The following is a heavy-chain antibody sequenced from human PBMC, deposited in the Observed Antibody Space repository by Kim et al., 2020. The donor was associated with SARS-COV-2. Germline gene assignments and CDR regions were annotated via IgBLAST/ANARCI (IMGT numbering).Heavy chain of an antibody. D-gene: IGHD6-13*01. Sequence: GGSLRLSCAASGFTFSSYDMHWVRQATGKGLEWVSAIGTAGDTYYPGSVKGRFTISRENAKNTLHLQMNSLRAGDTAAYYCARGYSSSWYWAFDIWGHGT. CDR2: IGTAGDT. V-gene: IGHV3-13*01. CDR3: ARGYSSSWYWAFDI. J-gene: IGHJ3*02. CDR1: GFTFSSYD.